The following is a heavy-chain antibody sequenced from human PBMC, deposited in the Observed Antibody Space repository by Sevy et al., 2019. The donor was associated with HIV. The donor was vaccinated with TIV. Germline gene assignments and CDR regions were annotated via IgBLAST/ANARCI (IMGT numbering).Heavy chain of an antibody. CDR3: TKFYGTGSYVVY. CDR1: GLTFSSYW. CDR2: IKEDGSEQ. V-gene: IGHV3-7*01. J-gene: IGHJ4*02. Sequence: GGSLRLSCAASGLTFSSYWMSWVRQAPGKGLEWVANIKEDGSEQYYVDSVKGRFTVSRDNAKNSLYLQMNSLRAEDTAVYHCTKFYGTGSYVVYWGQGTLVTVSS. D-gene: IGHD6-19*01.